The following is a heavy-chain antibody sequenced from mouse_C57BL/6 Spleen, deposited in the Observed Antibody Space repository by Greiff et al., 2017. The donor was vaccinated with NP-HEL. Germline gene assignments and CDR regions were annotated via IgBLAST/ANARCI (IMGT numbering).Heavy chain of an antibody. Sequence: VQGVESGAELVRPGASVTLSCKASGYTFTDYEMHWVKQTPVHGLEWIGAIDPETGGTAYNQKFKGKAILTADKSSSTAYMELRSLTSEDSAVYYCTRSYSNYDPYYFDYWGQGTTLTVSS. V-gene: IGHV1-15*01. J-gene: IGHJ2*01. CDR1: GYTFTDYE. D-gene: IGHD2-5*01. CDR2: IDPETGGT. CDR3: TRSYSNYDPYYFDY.